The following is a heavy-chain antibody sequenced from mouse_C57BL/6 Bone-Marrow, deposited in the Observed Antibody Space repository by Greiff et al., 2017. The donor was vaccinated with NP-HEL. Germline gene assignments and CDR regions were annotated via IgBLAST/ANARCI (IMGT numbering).Heavy chain of an antibody. Sequence: QVQLKQPGAELVKPGASVKLSCKASGYTFTSYWMHWVKQRPGRGLEWIGRIDPNSGGTKYNEKFKSKATLTVDKPSSTAYMQLSSLTSEDSAVYYCAREDYYGRGFAYWGQGTLVTVSA. CDR3: AREDYYGRGFAY. CDR2: IDPNSGGT. V-gene: IGHV1-72*01. J-gene: IGHJ3*01. D-gene: IGHD1-1*01. CDR1: GYTFTSYW.